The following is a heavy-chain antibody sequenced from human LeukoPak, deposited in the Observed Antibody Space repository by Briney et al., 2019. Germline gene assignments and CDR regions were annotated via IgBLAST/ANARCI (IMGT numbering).Heavy chain of an antibody. CDR3: ARVKQQLWPYYFDY. J-gene: IGHJ4*02. Sequence: SETLSLTCTVSGGSISSHYWSWIRQTPGKGLEWIGYIYYSGSTNYNPSLKSRVTISVDTSKIQFSLKLSSVTAADTAVYYCARVKQQLWPYYFDYWGQGMLVTVSS. D-gene: IGHD5-18*01. CDR2: IYYSGST. V-gene: IGHV4-59*11. CDR1: GGSISSHY.